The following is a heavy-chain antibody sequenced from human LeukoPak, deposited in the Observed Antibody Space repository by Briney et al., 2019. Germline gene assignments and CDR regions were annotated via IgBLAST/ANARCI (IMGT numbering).Heavy chain of an antibody. Sequence: GGSLRLSCAASGLTFSSYAMSWVRQAPGKGLEWVSAISGSGGSTYYADSVKGRFTISRDNSKNTLYLQMNSLRAEDTAVYYCAKDRGDYYDSPRFDPWGQGTLVTVSS. D-gene: IGHD3-22*01. J-gene: IGHJ5*02. CDR2: ISGSGGST. V-gene: IGHV3-23*01. CDR3: AKDRGDYYDSPRFDP. CDR1: GLTFSSYA.